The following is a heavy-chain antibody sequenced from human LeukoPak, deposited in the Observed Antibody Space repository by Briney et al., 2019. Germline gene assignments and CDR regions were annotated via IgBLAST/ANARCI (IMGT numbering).Heavy chain of an antibody. CDR3: AKSPGVGARFSRYFDY. J-gene: IGHJ4*02. V-gene: IGHV3-23*01. Sequence: GSLRLSCAASGFTFSSYAMSWVRQAPGKGLEWVSAISGSGGSTYYADSVKGRFTISRDNSKNTLYLQMNSLRAEDTAVYYCAKSPGVGARFSRYFDYWGQGTLVTVSS. CDR1: GFTFSSYA. D-gene: IGHD1-26*01. CDR2: ISGSGGST.